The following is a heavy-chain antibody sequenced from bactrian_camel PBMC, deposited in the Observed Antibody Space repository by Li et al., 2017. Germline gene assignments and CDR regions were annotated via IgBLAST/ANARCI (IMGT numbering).Heavy chain of an antibody. CDR2: IDKDGSE. CDR3: SFSPDCQRGWPQFGS. V-gene: IGHV3S53*01. Sequence: HVQLVESGGGSVQPGGSLRLSCDVSGYADCLGWFRQAPGKERWEREGVATIDKDGSETFADSVKGRFTISRDNAQRNLYLQMNNLKPDDTAMYYCSFSPDCQRGWPQFGSWGQGTQVTVS. J-gene: IGHJ6*01. CDR1: GYADC. D-gene: IGHD1*01.